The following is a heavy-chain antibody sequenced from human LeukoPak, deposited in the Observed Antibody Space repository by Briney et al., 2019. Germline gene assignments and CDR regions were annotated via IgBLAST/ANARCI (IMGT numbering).Heavy chain of an antibody. J-gene: IGHJ3*02. CDR3: AREGSMIVEDAFDI. D-gene: IGHD3-22*01. V-gene: IGHV4-39*07. CDR1: DGSNSTTSFY. CDR2: LLYSGST. Sequence: SETLSLTCTVSDGSNSTTSFYWGWIRQPPGKGLEWIGSLLYSGSTYYNPSLKSRVTISVDMSKNQFSLKLRSVTAADTAVYYCAREGSMIVEDAFDIWGQGTMVTVSS.